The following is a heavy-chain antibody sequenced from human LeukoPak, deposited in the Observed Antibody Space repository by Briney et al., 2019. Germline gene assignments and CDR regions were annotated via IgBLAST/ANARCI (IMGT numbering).Heavy chain of an antibody. CDR1: GFTFVNAW. D-gene: IGHD3-10*01. Sequence: GGSLRLSCAASGFTFVNAWMTWVRQAPGKGLEWVGRIKSKTDSGTADYAAPVKGRFAISRDDSKNTIYLQMNSLKTEDTAVYFCITDSPFYASGSWNDYWGQGTLVTVSS. CDR3: ITDSPFYASGSWNDY. V-gene: IGHV3-15*01. J-gene: IGHJ4*02. CDR2: IKSKTDSGTA.